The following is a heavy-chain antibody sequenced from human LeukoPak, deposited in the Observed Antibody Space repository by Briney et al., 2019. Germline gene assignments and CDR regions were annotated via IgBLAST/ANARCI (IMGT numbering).Heavy chain of an antibody. Sequence: SETLSLTCTVSGGSISSGGYYWSWIRQHPGKGLEWIGHIHYSGSTYYNPSLKSRVTISVDTSKNQFSLKLSSVTAADTAVYYCARVRGDWTVGWFDPWGQGTLVTVSS. CDR1: GGSISSGGYY. CDR3: ARVRGDWTVGWFDP. V-gene: IGHV4-31*03. CDR2: IHYSGST. J-gene: IGHJ5*02. D-gene: IGHD2-21*02.